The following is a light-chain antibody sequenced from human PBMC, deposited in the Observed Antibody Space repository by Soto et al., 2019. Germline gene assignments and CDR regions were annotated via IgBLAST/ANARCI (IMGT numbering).Light chain of an antibody. CDR3: QQYHNWPPLT. Sequence: EILMTQSPATLSVSPGERATLSCRASQSISSNLAWYQQKPGQPPRLLIYDASTRATSVPARFSGSGSGTEFTLTISGLQSEDFAVYYCQQYHNWPPLTFGGGTKLEIK. CDR1: QSISSN. V-gene: IGKV3-15*01. CDR2: DAS. J-gene: IGKJ4*01.